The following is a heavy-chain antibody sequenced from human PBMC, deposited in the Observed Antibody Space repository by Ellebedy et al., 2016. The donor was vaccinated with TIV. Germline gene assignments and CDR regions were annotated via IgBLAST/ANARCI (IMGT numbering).Heavy chain of an antibody. CDR2: IYYSGST. J-gene: IGHJ4*02. D-gene: IGHD3-22*01. CDR1: GGSISSYY. V-gene: IGHV4-59*13. CDR3: ARGSDYYDSSGYGDFDY. Sequence: SETLSLTXTVSGGSISSYYWSWIRQPPGKGLEWIGYIYYSGSTNYNPSLKSRVTISVDTSKNQFSLKLSSVTAADTAVYYCARGSDYYDSSGYGDFDYWGQGTLVTVSS.